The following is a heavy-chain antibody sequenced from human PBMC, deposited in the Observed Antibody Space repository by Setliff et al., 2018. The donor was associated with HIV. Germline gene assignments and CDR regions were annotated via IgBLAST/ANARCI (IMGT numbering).Heavy chain of an antibody. CDR3: ARLDFYYGMDV. J-gene: IGHJ6*02. CDR1: AVSIGGYS. CDR2: IYSTDTT. V-gene: IGHV4-4*09. Sequence: SETLSLTCTVSAVSIGGYSWSWIRQSPGKGLEWIGSIYSTDTTNHNPSLESRVTISLDTSKNHFSLKLTSVTAADAATYFCARLDFYYGMDVWGPGTTVTVSS.